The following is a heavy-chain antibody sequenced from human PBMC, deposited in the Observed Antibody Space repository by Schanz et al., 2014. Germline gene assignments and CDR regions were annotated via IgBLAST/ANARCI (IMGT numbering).Heavy chain of an antibody. CDR3: AKDSTHIDIVLVPTAIDY. D-gene: IGHD2-2*01. V-gene: IGHV3-23*04. CDR2: LSGSGGST. Sequence: EADLVESGGGLVQPGGSPRLSCAASGFTFSSYAMSWVRQAPGKGLEWVSALSGSGGSTYYADSVKGRFTISRDNSKNTLYLHMNTLRSEDTAVYYCAKDSTHIDIVLVPTAIDYWGQGTLVTVSS. CDR1: GFTFSSYA. J-gene: IGHJ4*02.